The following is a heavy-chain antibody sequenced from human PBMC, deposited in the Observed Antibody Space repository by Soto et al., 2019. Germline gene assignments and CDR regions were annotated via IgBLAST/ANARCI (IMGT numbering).Heavy chain of an antibody. V-gene: IGHV3-48*03. CDR1: GFTFSSYE. CDR3: ARGGHSGSYSLGMDV. J-gene: IGHJ6*02. Sequence: VGSVRLSCAASGFTFSSYEMNCVRQAPGKGLEWVSYISSSGSTIYYADSVKGRFTISRDNAKNSLYLQMNSLRAEDTAVYYCARGGHSGSYSLGMDVCGQRTTVTVS. D-gene: IGHD1-26*01. CDR2: ISSSGSTI.